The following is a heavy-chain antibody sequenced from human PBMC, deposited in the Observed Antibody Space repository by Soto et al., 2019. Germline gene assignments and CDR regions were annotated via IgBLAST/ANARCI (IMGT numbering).Heavy chain of an antibody. J-gene: IGHJ4*02. CDR3: ARGGSGYTWFNEF. CDR1: GGLFSSYP. Sequence: SVKVSCKASGGLFSSYPISWVRQVPGQGLEWMGGIIPVFQTAYYTQRFQGRVTITADESTNAAYMELSSLRSEDTAIYYCARGGSGYTWFNEFWGQGTLVTVSS. CDR2: IIPVFQTA. V-gene: IGHV1-69*13. D-gene: IGHD3-22*01.